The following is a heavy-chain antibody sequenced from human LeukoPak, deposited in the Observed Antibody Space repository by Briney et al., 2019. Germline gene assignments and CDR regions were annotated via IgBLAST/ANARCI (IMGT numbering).Heavy chain of an antibody. CDR2: ISAYNGNI. CDR1: GYTFSSYG. Sequence: ASVKVSCKASGYTFSSYGISWVRQAPGQGPEWMGWISAYNGNIKYAQKVQGRVTMTTDTSTSTAYMELRSLRSDDTAVYYCARDQEMIAAFDIWGQGTMVTVSS. V-gene: IGHV1-18*01. CDR3: ARDQEMIAAFDI. J-gene: IGHJ3*02. D-gene: IGHD3-22*01.